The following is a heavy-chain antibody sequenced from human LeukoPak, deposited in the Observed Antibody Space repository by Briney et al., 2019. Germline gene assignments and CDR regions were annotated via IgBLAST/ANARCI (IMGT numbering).Heavy chain of an antibody. CDR1: GFTFSSYA. D-gene: IGHD4-17*01. Sequence: GGSLRLSCAASGFTFSSYAMHWVRQVPGKGLEYVSAFSSNGGSTYYANSVKGRFTISRDNSKNTLYLQMGSLRAEDMAVYYCARSYGDYDDAFDIWGQGTMVTVSS. V-gene: IGHV3-64*01. CDR2: FSSNGGST. J-gene: IGHJ3*02. CDR3: ARSYGDYDDAFDI.